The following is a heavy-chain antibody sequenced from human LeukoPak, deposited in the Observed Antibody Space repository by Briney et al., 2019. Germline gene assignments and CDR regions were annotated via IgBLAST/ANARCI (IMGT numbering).Heavy chain of an antibody. Sequence: ASVKVSCKASVYTFTSYDINWVRQATGQGLEWMGWMNPNSGNTGYAQKFQGRVTMTRNTSIGTAYMELSSLRSEDTAVYYCARGKRYSGYDLMDWGQGTLVTVSS. CDR3: ARGKRYSGYDLMD. D-gene: IGHD5-12*01. V-gene: IGHV1-8*01. J-gene: IGHJ4*02. CDR2: MNPNSGNT. CDR1: VYTFTSYD.